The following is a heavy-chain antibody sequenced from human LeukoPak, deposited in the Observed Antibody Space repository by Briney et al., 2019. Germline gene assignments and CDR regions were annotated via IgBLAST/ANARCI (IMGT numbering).Heavy chain of an antibody. D-gene: IGHD3-3*01. CDR1: GGSISSYY. CDR3: ARVTRITVFGVERWAFDY. J-gene: IGHJ4*02. CDR2: IYTSGST. V-gene: IGHV4-4*07. Sequence: SETLSLTCTVSGGSISSYYWCWIRQPAGKGLEWIGRIYTSGSTNYNPSLKSRVTMSVDTSKNQFSLKLSSVTAADTAVYYCARVTRITVFGVERWAFDYWGQGTLVTVSS.